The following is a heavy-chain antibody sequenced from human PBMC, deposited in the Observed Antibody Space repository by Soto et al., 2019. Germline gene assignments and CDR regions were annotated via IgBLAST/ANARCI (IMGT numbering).Heavy chain of an antibody. CDR1: GYSISSGYY. J-gene: IGHJ6*02. V-gene: IGHV4-38-2*01. D-gene: IGHD3-10*01. CDR2: IHHSGST. CDR3: ARGGDTMVRGVIIYYFYGMDV. Sequence: SETLSLTCAVSGYSISSGYYWGWIRQPPGKGLEWIGSIHHSGSTYYNPSLKSRVTIALDTSRNQFSLRLSSVAAADTAVYFCARGGDTMVRGVIIYYFYGMDVWGQGTTVTVSS.